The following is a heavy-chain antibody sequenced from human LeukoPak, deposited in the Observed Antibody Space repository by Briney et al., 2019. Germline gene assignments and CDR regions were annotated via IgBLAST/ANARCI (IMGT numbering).Heavy chain of an antibody. CDR1: GGSISSYY. V-gene: IGHV4-59*01. D-gene: IGHD4-11*01. CDR2: IYYSGTT. Sequence: SETLSLTCTVSGGSISSYYWNWIRQPPGKGLEWIGYIYYSGTTNYNPSLKSRASMSVDTSKNQFSLKLSSVTAADTAVYYCARDKPDMYSNYYFDYWGQGTLVTVSS. CDR3: ARDKPDMYSNYYFDY. J-gene: IGHJ4*02.